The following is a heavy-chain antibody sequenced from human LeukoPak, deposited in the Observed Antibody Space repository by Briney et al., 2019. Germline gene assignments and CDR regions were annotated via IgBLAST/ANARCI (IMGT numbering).Heavy chain of an antibody. D-gene: IGHD6-19*01. Sequence: GGALRLSCATSGCTLSSYDMYGVRQATAKGREWVAVSGTAGDAYYPGSVKGRFTISRDNAKNSVHLQMNSLRAGDTAVYFCARGGAVAGTEGYRNLDYWGQGTLVTVSS. V-gene: IGHV3-13*04. CDR3: ARGGAVAGTEGYRNLDY. CDR2: SGTAGDA. CDR1: GCTLSSYD. J-gene: IGHJ4*02.